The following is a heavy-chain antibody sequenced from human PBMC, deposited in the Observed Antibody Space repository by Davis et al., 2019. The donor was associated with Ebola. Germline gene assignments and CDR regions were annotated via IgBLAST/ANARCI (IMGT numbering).Heavy chain of an antibody. CDR2: IKEDGSEK. Sequence: PGGSLRLSCEASGFTFSSYWMSWVRQAPGKGLEWVANIKEDGSEKYYVDSVKGRFTISRDNAKNSLYLQMNSLRAEDTAVYYCASNYYDSSPGLFYYHYMDVWGKGTTVTVSS. J-gene: IGHJ6*03. CDR1: GFTFSSYW. V-gene: IGHV3-7*03. D-gene: IGHD3-22*01. CDR3: ASNYYDSSPGLFYYHYMDV.